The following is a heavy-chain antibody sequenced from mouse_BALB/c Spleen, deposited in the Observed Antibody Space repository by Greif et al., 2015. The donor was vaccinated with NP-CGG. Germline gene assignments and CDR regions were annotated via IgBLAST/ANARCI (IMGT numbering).Heavy chain of an antibody. CDR1: GFTFSSYA. V-gene: IGHV5-9-3*01. CDR2: ISSGGSYT. Sequence: EVQVVESGGGLVKPRGSLKLSCAASGFTFSSYAMSWVRQTPEKRLEWVATISSGGSYTYYPDSVKGRFTISRDNAKNTLYLQMSSLRSEDTAMYYCARHGYEHFDYWGQGTTLTVSS. J-gene: IGHJ2*01. CDR3: ARHGYEHFDY. D-gene: IGHD2-2*01.